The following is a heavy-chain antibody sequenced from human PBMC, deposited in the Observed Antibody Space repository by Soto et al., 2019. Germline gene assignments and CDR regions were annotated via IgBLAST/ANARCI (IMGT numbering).Heavy chain of an antibody. D-gene: IGHD1-26*01. J-gene: IGHJ4*02. CDR1: GFTVSSYA. CDR3: AKGCRRRGSYPPLDS. CDR2: VSETAGST. V-gene: IGHV3-23*01. Sequence: EVQLLESGGGFVQRGGSLRLSCAASGFTVSSYAMTWVRQAPGKGLEWVSAVSETAGSTFYADSVKGRFTISRDNSKNMLYLQMNSLRAEDTAIYYCAKGCRRRGSYPPLDSWGQGTLVTVSS.